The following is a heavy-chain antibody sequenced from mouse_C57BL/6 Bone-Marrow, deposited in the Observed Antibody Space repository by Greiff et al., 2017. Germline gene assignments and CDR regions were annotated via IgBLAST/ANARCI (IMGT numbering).Heavy chain of an antibody. V-gene: IGHV1-64*01. CDR3: ARVYYCSFDY. D-gene: IGHD1-1*01. J-gene: IGHJ2*01. Sequence: VQLQQSGAELARPGASVKLSCKASGYTFTSYWMHWVKQRPGQGLEWIGMIHPNSGSTNYNEKFKSKATLTVDKSSSTAYMQLSSLTSEDSAVYYCARVYYCSFDYWGQGTTLTVSS. CDR1: GYTFTSYW. CDR2: IHPNSGST.